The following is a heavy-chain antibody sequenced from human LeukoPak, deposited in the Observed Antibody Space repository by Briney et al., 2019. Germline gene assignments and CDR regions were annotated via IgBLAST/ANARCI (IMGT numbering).Heavy chain of an antibody. CDR2: INHSGST. J-gene: IGHJ4*02. CDR1: GGSFSGYY. Sequence: SETLSLTCAVYGGSFSGYYWSWIRQPPGKGLEWIGEINHSGSTNYNPSLKSRVTISVDTSKNQFSLKLSSVTAADTAVYYCARVIRGDLDLVYSSGWFDYWGQGTLVTVSS. V-gene: IGHV4-34*01. CDR3: ARVIRGDLDLVYSSGWFDY. D-gene: IGHD6-19*01.